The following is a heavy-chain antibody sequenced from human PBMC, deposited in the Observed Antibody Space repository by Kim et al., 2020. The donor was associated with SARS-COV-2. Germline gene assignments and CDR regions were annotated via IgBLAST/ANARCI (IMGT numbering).Heavy chain of an antibody. D-gene: IGHD6-13*01. V-gene: IGHV4-59*01. CDR2: IYYSGST. CDR3: ARAGRKDSSSWYVWDGMDV. J-gene: IGHJ6*02. CDR1: GGSISSYY. Sequence: SETLSLTCTVSGGSISSYYWSWIRQPPGKGLEWIGYIYYSGSTNYNPSLKSRVTISVDTSKNQFSLKLSSVTAADTAVYYCARAGRKDSSSWYVWDGMDVWGLGTTVTVSS.